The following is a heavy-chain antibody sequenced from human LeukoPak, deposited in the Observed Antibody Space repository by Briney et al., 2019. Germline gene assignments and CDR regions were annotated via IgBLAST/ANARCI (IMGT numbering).Heavy chain of an antibody. CDR3: ARARSYYYDSSGYYYYYYGMDV. CDR2: IYYSGST. V-gene: IGHV4-59*01. D-gene: IGHD3-22*01. CDR1: GGFISSYY. Sequence: PSETLSLTCTVSGGFISSYYWSWIRQPPGKGLEWIGYIYYSGSTNYNPSLKSRVTISVDTSENQFSLKLSSVTAADTAVYYCARARSYYYDSSGYYYYYYGMDVWGQGTTVTVSS. J-gene: IGHJ6*02.